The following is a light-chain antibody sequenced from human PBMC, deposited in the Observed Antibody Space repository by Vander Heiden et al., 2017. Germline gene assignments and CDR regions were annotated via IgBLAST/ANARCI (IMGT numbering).Light chain of an antibody. Sequence: QSALTQPPSASGSPGQSVTLSCTGPSRDVAGYNYVSLSQQHPGKAPKLIIYEVSKRPSGVPDRFSGSKSGNTASLTVSGLQAEDEADYYCSSYGGSNKVLFGGGTKL. CDR2: EVS. J-gene: IGLJ2*01. V-gene: IGLV2-8*01. CDR1: SRDVAGYNY. CDR3: SSYGGSNKVL.